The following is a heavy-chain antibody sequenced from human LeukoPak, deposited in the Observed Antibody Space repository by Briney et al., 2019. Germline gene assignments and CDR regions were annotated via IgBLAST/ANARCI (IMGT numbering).Heavy chain of an antibody. V-gene: IGHV3-21*01. Sequence: PGGSLRLSCAASGFSFSSYSMNWVRQAPGKGLEWVASMSTSSSYIYYADPVKGRFTISRDNAKNSLYLQMNSLRAEDTAVYYCARAGYCSSTSCYMGSSDYWGQGTLVTVSS. D-gene: IGHD2-2*02. CDR2: MSTSSSYI. CDR1: GFSFSSYS. J-gene: IGHJ4*02. CDR3: ARAGYCSSTSCYMGSSDY.